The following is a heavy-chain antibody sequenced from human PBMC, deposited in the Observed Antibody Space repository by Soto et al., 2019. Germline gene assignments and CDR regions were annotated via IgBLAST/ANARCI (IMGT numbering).Heavy chain of an antibody. J-gene: IGHJ4*02. D-gene: IGHD6-19*01. CDR3: AGSVAVATSDY. CDR2: IIPILGIA. V-gene: IGHV1-69*02. CDR1: GGTYSSYT. Sequence: QVQLVQSGAEVKKPGSSVKVSCKASGGTYSSYTISWVRQAPGQGLEWMGRIIPILGIANYAQKFQGRVTITADKSTSTAYMELSSLRSEDTAVYYCAGSVAVATSDYWGQGTLVTVSS.